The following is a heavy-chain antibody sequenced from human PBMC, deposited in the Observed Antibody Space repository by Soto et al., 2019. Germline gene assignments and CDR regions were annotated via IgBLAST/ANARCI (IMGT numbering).Heavy chain of an antibody. V-gene: IGHV4-30-4*01. CDR1: GGYIIGGGYY. CDR2: IYYSGST. D-gene: IGHD4-17*01. Sequence: SVTLCVTCTVAGGYIIGGGYYWSWIKKPPGKGLEWIGYIYYSGSTYYNPSLKSRVTISVDTSKNQFSLKLSSVTAADTAVYYCARERGDYGDYEIFDYWGQGTLVTVSS. CDR3: ARERGDYGDYEIFDY. J-gene: IGHJ4*02.